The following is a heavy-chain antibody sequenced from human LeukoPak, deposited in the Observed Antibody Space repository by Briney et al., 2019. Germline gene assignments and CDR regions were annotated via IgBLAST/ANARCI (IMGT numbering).Heavy chain of an antibody. CDR3: ARESTMVRGVIINAFDI. Sequence: SETLSLTCTVSGGSISSYYWSWIRQPPGKGLEWIGYIYYSGSTNYNPSLKSRVTISVDTSKNQFSLKLSSVTAADTAVYYCARESTMVRGVIINAFDIWGQGTMVTVSS. CDR2: IYYSGST. V-gene: IGHV4-59*12. D-gene: IGHD3-10*01. J-gene: IGHJ3*02. CDR1: GGSISSYY.